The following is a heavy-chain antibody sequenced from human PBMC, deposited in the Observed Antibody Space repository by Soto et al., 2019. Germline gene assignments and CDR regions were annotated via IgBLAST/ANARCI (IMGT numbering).Heavy chain of an antibody. CDR2: IKQGGNEK. CDR3: VGALTYEVPYYYYGMDV. J-gene: IGHJ6*02. D-gene: IGHD3-16*01. V-gene: IGHV3-7*01. CDR1: GFMFSTYL. Sequence: LRLSCEASGFMFSTYLMSWVRQAPGKGLEWVANIKQGGNEKFYVDSVKGRFTISRDNAEKSLFLQMNSLRPEDTAVYYCVGALTYEVPYYYYGMDVWGQGTTVTVSS.